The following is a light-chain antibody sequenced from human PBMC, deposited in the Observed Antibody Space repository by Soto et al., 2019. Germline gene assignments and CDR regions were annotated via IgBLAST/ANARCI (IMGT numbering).Light chain of an antibody. CDR3: RHSDQPPV. CDR1: HDIGNY. CDR2: GAF. V-gene: IGKV1-33*01. Sequence: DIQMTQSPLYLSASIGYRVTIPCQASHDIGNYLNWYQQKPEKAPNLVIYGAFNLETWAPSRLRGGGSGTDFTLTISSLRPEDIAPYFCRHSDQPPVFGPGNKVDF. J-gene: IGKJ3*01.